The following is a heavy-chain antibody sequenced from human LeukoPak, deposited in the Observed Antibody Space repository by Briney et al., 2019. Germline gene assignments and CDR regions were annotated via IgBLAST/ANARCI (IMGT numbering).Heavy chain of an antibody. D-gene: IGHD3-10*01. CDR3: AGDPRAYYYGSGSYEPSDY. Sequence: GGSLRLSCAASGFTFSSYSMNWVRQAPGKGLEWVSSISSSSSYIYYADSVKGRFTISRDNAKNSLYLQMNSLRAEDTAVYYCAGDPRAYYYGSGSYEPSDYWGQGTLVTVSS. V-gene: IGHV3-21*01. CDR1: GFTFSSYS. J-gene: IGHJ4*02. CDR2: ISSSSSYI.